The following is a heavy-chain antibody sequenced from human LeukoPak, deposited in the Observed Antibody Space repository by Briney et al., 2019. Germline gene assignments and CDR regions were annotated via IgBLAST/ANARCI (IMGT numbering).Heavy chain of an antibody. CDR2: INPNNGDT. J-gene: IGHJ4*02. CDR1: GYTLTDKY. D-gene: IGHD1/OR15-1a*01. V-gene: IGHV1-2*02. CDR3: AREEQYNMYFDY. Sequence: GASVKVSCEASGYTLTDKYLHWVRQAPGQGLEWMGWINPNNGDTTYAQKFQGRVTMTRDTSISTAYMELSRLTSDDTAVYYCAREEQYNMYFDYWGQGTLVTVSS.